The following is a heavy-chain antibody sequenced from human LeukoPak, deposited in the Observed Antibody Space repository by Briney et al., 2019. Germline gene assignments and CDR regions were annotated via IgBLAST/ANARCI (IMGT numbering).Heavy chain of an antibody. V-gene: IGHV3-21*01. CDR3: AATYTVTYGYYYYMDV. CDR2: MSSSSSYI. D-gene: IGHD4-17*01. CDR1: GFTFSSYS. J-gene: IGHJ6*03. Sequence: GGSLRLSCAASGFTFSSYSMNWVRQAPGKGLEWVSSMSSSSSYIYYADSVKGRFTISRDNAKNSLYLQMNSLRAEDTAVYYCAATYTVTYGYYYYMDVWGKGTTVTVSS.